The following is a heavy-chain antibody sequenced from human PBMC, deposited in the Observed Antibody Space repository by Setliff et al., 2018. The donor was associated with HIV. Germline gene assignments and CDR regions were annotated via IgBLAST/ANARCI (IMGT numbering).Heavy chain of an antibody. Sequence: GGSLRLSCAASGFTFRSYSMNWVRQAPGKGLEWVSSISSSSSYIYYADSVKGRFTISRDNAKNSLYLQMNSLRAEDTALYYCARDLWRVGATGYYFDYWGQGTLVTVSS. CDR3: ARDLWRVGATGYYFDY. J-gene: IGHJ4*02. CDR2: ISSSSSYI. D-gene: IGHD1-26*01. CDR1: GFTFRSYS. V-gene: IGHV3-21*04.